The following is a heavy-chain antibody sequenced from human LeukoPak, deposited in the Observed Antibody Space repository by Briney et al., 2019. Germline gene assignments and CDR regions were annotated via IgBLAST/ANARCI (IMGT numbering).Heavy chain of an antibody. CDR2: IWHDGSKE. J-gene: IGHJ4*02. CDR3: AGDTPPGGEYYFEY. D-gene: IGHD3-16*01. V-gene: IGHV3-33*01. Sequence: GGSLRLSCAASGFSFSTYGMHWVRQAPDTGLEWVALIWHDGSKEYYADSVKGRFTISRDNSKNTLYLEMNSLRADDTAVYYCAGDTPPGGEYYFEYWGQEALVTVSS. CDR1: GFSFSTYG.